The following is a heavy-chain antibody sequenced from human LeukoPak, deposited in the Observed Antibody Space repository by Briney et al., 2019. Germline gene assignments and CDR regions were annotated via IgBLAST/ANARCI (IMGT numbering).Heavy chain of an antibody. J-gene: IGHJ4*02. D-gene: IGHD3-22*01. CDR1: GGTFSSYA. V-gene: IGHV1-18*01. Sequence: GASVMVSCKASGGTFSSYAISWVRQAPGQGLEWMGWISAYNGNTNYAQKLQGRVTMTTDTSTSTAYMELRSLRSDDTAVYYCARADYYDSSGYRYWGQGTLVTVSS. CDR2: ISAYNGNT. CDR3: ARADYYDSSGYRY.